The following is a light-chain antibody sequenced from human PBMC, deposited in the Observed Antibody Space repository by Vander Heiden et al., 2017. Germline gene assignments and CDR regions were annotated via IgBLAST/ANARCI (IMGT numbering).Light chain of an antibody. J-gene: IGKJ2*01. CDR1: QSISSY. CDR2: AAS. V-gene: IGKV1-39*01. CDR3: QQSDSTPNT. Sequence: DIQMTQSPSSLSASIGDRVTITCRASQSISSYLNWYQQKPGKAPNLLIFAASSLQSGVPSRFSGSGSGTDFTLTISSLQPEDFATYYCQQSDSTPNTFGQGTKLEIK.